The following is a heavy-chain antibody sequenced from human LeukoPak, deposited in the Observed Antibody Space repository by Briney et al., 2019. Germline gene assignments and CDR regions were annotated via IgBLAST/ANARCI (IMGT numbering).Heavy chain of an antibody. D-gene: IGHD5-18*01. CDR3: AREFSLDTAMALDY. CDR2: IYHSGST. J-gene: IGHJ4*02. Sequence: SETLSLTCTVSGGSISSSSYYWGWIRQPPGKGLEWIGYIYHSGSTYYNPSLKSRVTISVDRSKNQFSLKLSSVTAADTAVYYCAREFSLDTAMALDYWGQGTLVTVSS. CDR1: GGSISSSSYY. V-gene: IGHV4-39*07.